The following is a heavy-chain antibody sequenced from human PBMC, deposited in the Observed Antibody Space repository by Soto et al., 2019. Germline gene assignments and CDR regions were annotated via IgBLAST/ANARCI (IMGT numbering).Heavy chain of an antibody. Sequence: GGSLRLSXAASGFTFGDYGMHCVRQVPGKGLEWVSSISWNSAAIGYADSVKGRFTISRDNAKNSLYLEMNSLRAYDTAFYYCAKDIREAVPGHGMDVWGQGTTVTVS. J-gene: IGHJ6*02. CDR3: AKDIREAVPGHGMDV. CDR2: ISWNSAAI. D-gene: IGHD6-19*01. V-gene: IGHV3-9*01. CDR1: GFTFGDYG.